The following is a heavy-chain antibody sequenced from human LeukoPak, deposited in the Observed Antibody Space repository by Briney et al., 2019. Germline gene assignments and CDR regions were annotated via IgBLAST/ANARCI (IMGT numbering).Heavy chain of an antibody. V-gene: IGHV4-30-2*01. CDR3: ARSVSAYAGRGWFDP. Sequence: SETLSLTCTVSGGSISSGGYCWSWIRQAPGKALEWIGYIHQSGTTYYSPSLESRVTISADRSMDQFSLNLTSVTAADPAVFYCARSVSAYAGRGWFDPWGQGTLVTVSS. CDR2: IHQSGTT. D-gene: IGHD5-12*01. CDR1: GGSISSGGYC. J-gene: IGHJ5*02.